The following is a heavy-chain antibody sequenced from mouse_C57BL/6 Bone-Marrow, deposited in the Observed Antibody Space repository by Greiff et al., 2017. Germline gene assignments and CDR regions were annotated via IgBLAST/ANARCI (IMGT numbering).Heavy chain of an antibody. V-gene: IGHV5-9-1*02. CDR1: GFTFSSYA. CDR2: ISSGGDYL. Sequence: EVMLVESGEGLVKPGGSLKLSCAASGFTFSSYAMSWVRQTPEKRLEWVAYISSGGDYLYYADTVKGRYTISRDNARNTLYLQMSSLKSEDTAMYYCTRENYGSSYYAMDYWGQGTSVTVSS. D-gene: IGHD1-1*01. CDR3: TRENYGSSYYAMDY. J-gene: IGHJ4*01.